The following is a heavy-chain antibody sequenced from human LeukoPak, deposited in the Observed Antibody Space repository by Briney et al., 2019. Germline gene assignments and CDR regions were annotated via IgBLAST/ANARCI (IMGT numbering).Heavy chain of an antibody. D-gene: IGHD3-10*01. V-gene: IGHV1-18*01. Sequence: ASVKVSCKASGYTFTRYGISWVRQAPGQGLEWMGWISAYNGNTNYAQKLQGRVTMTTDTSTSTAYMELRSLRSDDTAVYYCARLVVVGSGSYYFDYWGQGTLVTVSS. CDR2: ISAYNGNT. CDR1: GYTFTRYG. J-gene: IGHJ4*02. CDR3: ARLVVVGSGSYYFDY.